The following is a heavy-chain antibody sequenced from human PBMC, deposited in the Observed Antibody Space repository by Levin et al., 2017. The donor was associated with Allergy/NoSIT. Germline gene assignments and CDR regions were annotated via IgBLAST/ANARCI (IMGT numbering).Heavy chain of an antibody. CDR3: ARGALMYYDFWSGYYPMDYDYGMDG. Sequence: SVKVSCKASGGTFSSYAISWVRQAPGQGLEWMGGIIPIFGTANYAQKFQGRVTITADKSTSTAYMELSSLRSEDTAVYYCARGALMYYDFWSGYYPMDYDYGMDGWGQGTTVTVSS. CDR1: GGTFSSYA. V-gene: IGHV1-69*06. J-gene: IGHJ6*02. CDR2: IIPIFGTA. D-gene: IGHD3-3*01.